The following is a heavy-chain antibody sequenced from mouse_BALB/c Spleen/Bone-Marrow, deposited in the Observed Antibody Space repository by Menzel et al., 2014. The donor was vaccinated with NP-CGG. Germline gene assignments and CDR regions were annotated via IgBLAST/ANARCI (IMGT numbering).Heavy chain of an antibody. V-gene: IGHV1-14*01. CDR1: GYTFTSYV. Sequence: SGPELVKPGASVKMSCKASGYTFTSYVLHWVKQTPGQGLEWIGYIYPYNDVTKYNEKFRAKATLTSDKSSSTAYMELSSLTSEDSAVYYCAREGMSTGDYWGQGTTLTVSS. J-gene: IGHJ2*01. D-gene: IGHD2-4*01. CDR2: IYPYNDVT. CDR3: AREGMSTGDY.